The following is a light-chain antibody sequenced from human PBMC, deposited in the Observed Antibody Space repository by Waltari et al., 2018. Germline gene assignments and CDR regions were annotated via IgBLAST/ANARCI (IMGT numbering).Light chain of an antibody. Sequence: EIVLTQSPATLSLSPGETATLSCRASQSVGTYLAWYQQRPGQAPRLLIYDASNRATGIPARFRGSGSGTEFTLTISSLEPEDFAVYYCQQRSDWTPHTFGQGARLDIK. CDR2: DAS. CDR1: QSVGTY. V-gene: IGKV3-11*01. J-gene: IGKJ2*01. CDR3: QQRSDWTPHT.